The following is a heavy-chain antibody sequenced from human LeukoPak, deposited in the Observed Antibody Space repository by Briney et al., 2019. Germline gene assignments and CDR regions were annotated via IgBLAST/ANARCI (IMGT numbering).Heavy chain of an antibody. Sequence: PSETLSLTCTVSGGSISSYYWSWIRQAPGKGLEWVSDISGSGGSTYYADSVKGRFTISRDNSKNTLYLQMNSLRAEDTAVYYCAKRIQSAMATGYWGQGTLVTVSS. V-gene: IGHV3-23*01. D-gene: IGHD5-18*01. CDR3: AKRIQSAMATGY. CDR1: GGSISSYY. CDR2: ISGSGGST. J-gene: IGHJ4*02.